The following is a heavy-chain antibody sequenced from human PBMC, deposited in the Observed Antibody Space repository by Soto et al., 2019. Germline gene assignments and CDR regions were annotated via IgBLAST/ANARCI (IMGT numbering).Heavy chain of an antibody. CDR2: MYYSVST. V-gene: IGHV4-30-4*01. D-gene: IGHD2-15*01. J-gene: IGHJ5*02. Sequence: SETLSRTCTVSGGSISSGDYYCSWIREAPGKGLELIGYMYYSVSTYYNPSLKSRVTISVDTSKNQFYLKLSSVTAAYTAVYYCATVSGRSGRYGWFDPWGKGTMVTVSS. CDR1: GGSISSGDYY. CDR3: ATVSGRSGRYGWFDP.